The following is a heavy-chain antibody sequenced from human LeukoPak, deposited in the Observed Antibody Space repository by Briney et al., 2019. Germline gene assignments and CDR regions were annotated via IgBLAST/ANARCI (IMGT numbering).Heavy chain of an antibody. CDR1: GYTFTGYY. CDR3: ARDLLYYFDY. J-gene: IGHJ4*02. Sequence: ASVKVSCKASGYTFTGYYMHWVRQAPGQGLEWMGWMNPNSGNTGYAQKFQGRVTMTRNTSISTAYMELSSLRSEDTAVYYCARDLLYYFDYWGQGTLVTVSS. CDR2: MNPNSGNT. V-gene: IGHV1-8*02.